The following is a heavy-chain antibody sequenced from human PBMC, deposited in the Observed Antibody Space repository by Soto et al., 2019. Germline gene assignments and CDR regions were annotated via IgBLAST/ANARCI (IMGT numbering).Heavy chain of an antibody. CDR1: SGSFSGYY. Sequence: SETLSLTCSIYSGSFSGYYWSWIRQPPGKVLEWIGEISQSGNTNYSPSLKSRVSISIDTSKKQFSLNLASVSAADTAVYYCARAPKVSGSSQTRPDFWGQGTLVNVSS. CDR2: ISQSGNT. D-gene: IGHD6-6*01. J-gene: IGHJ4*02. V-gene: IGHV4-34*01. CDR3: ARAPKVSGSSQTRPDF.